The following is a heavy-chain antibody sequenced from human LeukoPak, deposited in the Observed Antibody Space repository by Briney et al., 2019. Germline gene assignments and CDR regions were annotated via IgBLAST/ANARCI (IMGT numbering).Heavy chain of an antibody. CDR3: ARTWASWGYFQH. Sequence: PSETLSLTCTVSGGSISSYYWSWIRQPPGKGLEWIGYIYYSGSTNYNPSLKSRVTISVDTSKNQFSLKLSFVTAADTAVYYCARTWASWGYFQHWGQGTLVTVSS. CDR1: GGSISSYY. J-gene: IGHJ1*01. V-gene: IGHV4-59*08. CDR2: IYYSGST. D-gene: IGHD3-16*01.